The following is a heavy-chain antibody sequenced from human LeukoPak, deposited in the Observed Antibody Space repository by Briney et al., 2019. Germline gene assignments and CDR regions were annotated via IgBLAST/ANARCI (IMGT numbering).Heavy chain of an antibody. D-gene: IGHD1-14*01. CDR1: GFTFSRVG. V-gene: IGHV3-33*03. CDR2: IHNDGTMG. Sequence: SGTPLRLSCVGAGFTFSRVGMQWVRQAPGKGLEWVAVIHNDGTMGQYADTVQGRFNISKDNSQDTLYLQMNSLRDDDTAVYYCAKEGEPFRGYLDVWGKGTTVIVSS. CDR3: AKEGEPFRGYLDV. J-gene: IGHJ6*03.